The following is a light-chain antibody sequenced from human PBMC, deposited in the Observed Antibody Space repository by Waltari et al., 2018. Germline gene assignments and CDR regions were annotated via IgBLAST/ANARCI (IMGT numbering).Light chain of an antibody. J-gene: IGLJ1*01. V-gene: IGLV2-14*01. CDR3: SSYTTSSAPGV. Sequence: QSALTQPASVSGSPGQSITISCSGTDSDVGAYDFVSWYQQHPGKAPHLIIYEVSNRPSGISNGFSASKSGNTASLTISGLQAEDEADYCCSSYTTSSAPGVFGTGTRVTVL. CDR1: DSDVGAYDF. CDR2: EVS.